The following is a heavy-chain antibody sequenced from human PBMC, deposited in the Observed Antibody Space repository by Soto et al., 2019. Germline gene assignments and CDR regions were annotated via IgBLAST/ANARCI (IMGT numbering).Heavy chain of an antibody. D-gene: IGHD3-22*01. Sequence: QVQLVESGGGVVQPGRSLRLSCEGSGFTSNNYVMHWVRQAPGKGLEWVALISYDGSKKNYADSVKGRFTISRDNSKNMMYLQMNSLRPEDTAVYYCARGVFYYYDSSGYSPDYWGQGTLVTVSS. CDR2: ISYDGSKK. V-gene: IGHV3-30-3*01. J-gene: IGHJ4*02. CDR1: GFTSNNYV. CDR3: ARGVFYYYDSSGYSPDY.